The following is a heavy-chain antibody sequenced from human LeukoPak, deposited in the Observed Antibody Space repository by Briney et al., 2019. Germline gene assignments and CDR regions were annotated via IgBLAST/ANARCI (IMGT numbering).Heavy chain of an antibody. V-gene: IGHV4-39*07. CDR1: GGSISSSSYY. CDR3: ARFRAVAGNRAFDI. CDR2: IYYSGGT. Sequence: SETLSLTCTVSGGSISSSSYYWGWIRQPPGKGLEWIGSIYYSGGTYYNPSLKSRVTISVDRSKNQFSLKLSSVTAADTAVYYCARFRAVAGNRAFDIWGQGTMVTVSS. D-gene: IGHD6-19*01. J-gene: IGHJ3*02.